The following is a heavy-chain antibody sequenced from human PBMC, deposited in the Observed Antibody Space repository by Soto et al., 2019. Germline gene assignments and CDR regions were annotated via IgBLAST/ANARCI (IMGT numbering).Heavy chain of an antibody. Sequence: QVQLVESGGGVVQPGRSLRLSCAASGFTFSSYGMHWVRQAPGKGLEWVAVIWYDGSNKYYADSVKGRFTISRDNSKNPLSLQMNSLRAADTAVYYCARVSGQVAKILRVPGNYYSMDVWGKGTTVTVSS. D-gene: IGHD5-12*01. J-gene: IGHJ6*03. V-gene: IGHV3-33*01. CDR2: IWYDGSNK. CDR1: GFTFSSYG. CDR3: ARVSGQVAKILRVPGNYYSMDV.